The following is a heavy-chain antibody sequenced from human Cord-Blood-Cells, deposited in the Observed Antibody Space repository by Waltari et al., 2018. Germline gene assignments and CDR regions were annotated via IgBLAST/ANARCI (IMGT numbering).Heavy chain of an antibody. V-gene: IGHV3-23*01. J-gene: IGHJ4*02. CDR3: AKDLQLGLGYDY. D-gene: IGHD1-7*01. CDR1: GFTFRSYA. Sequence: EVQLLESGGGLVQPGGSLRLSCAASGFTFRSYAMSWVRQAPGKWLEWVSAISGSGGSTYYADSVKGRFTISRDNSKNTLYLQMNSLRAEDTAVYYCAKDLQLGLGYDYWGQGTLVTVSS. CDR2: ISGSGGST.